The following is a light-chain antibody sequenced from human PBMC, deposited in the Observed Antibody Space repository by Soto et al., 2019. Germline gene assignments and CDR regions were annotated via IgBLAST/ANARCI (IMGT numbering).Light chain of an antibody. CDR3: CSHAGSSTLVV. J-gene: IGLJ2*01. Sequence: QSALTQPASVSGSPGQSITISCTGTSSDVGSYNIVSWYQQHPGKAPKLMIYEGSKRPSGVSNRFSGSKSGNTASLTISGLQAEDEADYYCCSHAGSSTLVVFGGGTKLTVL. CDR2: EGS. V-gene: IGLV2-23*01. CDR1: SSDVGSYNI.